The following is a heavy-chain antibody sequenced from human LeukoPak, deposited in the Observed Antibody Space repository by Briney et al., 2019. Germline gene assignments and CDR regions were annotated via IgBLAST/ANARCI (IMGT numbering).Heavy chain of an antibody. CDR1: GYTFTSYD. Sequence: ASVKDSCKASGYTFTSYDINWVRQATGQGLEGMGWMNPNSGNTGYAQKFQGRVTMTRNTSISTAYMELSSLRSEDTAVYYCARAYSSSSIYYYYYMDVWGKGTTVTISS. CDR3: ARAYSSSSIYYYYYMDV. J-gene: IGHJ6*03. V-gene: IGHV1-8*01. CDR2: MNPNSGNT. D-gene: IGHD6-13*01.